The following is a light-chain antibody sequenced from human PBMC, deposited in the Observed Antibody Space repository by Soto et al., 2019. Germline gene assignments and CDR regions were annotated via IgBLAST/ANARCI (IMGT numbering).Light chain of an antibody. CDR3: CSYAGGTSVV. J-gene: IGLJ2*01. V-gene: IGLV2-23*01. CDR1: SSDVGKYNL. CDR2: EDI. Sequence: QSALTQPASVSGSPGQSITISCTGSSSDVGKYNLVSWYQHHPGKAPKLMIYEDIERPSGVSNRFSGSKSGNTASLTISGLQTEDEADYYSCSYAGGTSVVFGGGTKLTVL.